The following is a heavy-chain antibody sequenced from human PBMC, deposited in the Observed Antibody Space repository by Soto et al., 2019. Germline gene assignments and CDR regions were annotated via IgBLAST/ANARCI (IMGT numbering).Heavy chain of an antibody. V-gene: IGHV4-31*03. Sequence: SETLSLTCTVSGNSISTGAHYWSWLRQHPVKGLEWIGHIFYSGNTHYSPSLESRVTISVDTSKNQFSLKLISVTVADTALYYCAREGRSAAPQAGFDFWGQGTLVTVSS. CDR2: IFYSGNT. D-gene: IGHD3-10*01. CDR1: GNSISTGAHY. CDR3: AREGRSAAPQAGFDF. J-gene: IGHJ4*02.